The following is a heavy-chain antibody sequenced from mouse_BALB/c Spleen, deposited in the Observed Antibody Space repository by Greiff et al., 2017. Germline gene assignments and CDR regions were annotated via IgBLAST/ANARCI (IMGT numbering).Heavy chain of an antibody. CDR1: GYTFTDYA. CDR2: ISTYYGDA. D-gene: IGHD2-14*01. V-gene: IGHV1S137*01. Sequence: VQLQQSGAELVRPGVSVKISCKGSGYTFTDYAMHWVKQSHAKSLEWIGVISTYYGDASYNQKFKGKATMTVDKSSSTAYMELARLTSEDSAIYYCARAYRYDGEGFAYWGQGTLVTVSA. CDR3: ARAYRYDGEGFAY. J-gene: IGHJ3*01.